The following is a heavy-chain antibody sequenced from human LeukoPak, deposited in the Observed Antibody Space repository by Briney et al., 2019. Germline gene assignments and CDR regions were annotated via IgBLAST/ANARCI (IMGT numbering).Heavy chain of an antibody. J-gene: IGHJ2*01. D-gene: IGHD6-13*01. CDR1: GGSISSYY. CDR2: FYTSGST. V-gene: IGHV4-4*07. Sequence: KPSETLSLTCTVSGGSISSYYWSWIRQPAGKGLEWIGRFYTSGSTNYNPSLKSRVTMSVDTSKNQFSLKLSSVTAADTAVYYCARHASSWSLWYFDLWGRGTLVTVSS. CDR3: ARHASSWSLWYFDL.